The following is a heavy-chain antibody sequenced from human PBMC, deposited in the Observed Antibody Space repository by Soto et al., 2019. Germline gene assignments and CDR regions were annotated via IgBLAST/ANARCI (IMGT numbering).Heavy chain of an antibody. V-gene: IGHV3-64*01. D-gene: IGHD3-3*01. J-gene: IGHJ4*02. CDR1: GFTFSSYA. Sequence: GGSLRLSCAASGFTFSSYAMHWVRQAPGRGLEYVSAISSNGGSTYYANSVKGRFTISRDNSKNTLYLQMGSLRAEDMAVYYCARTYYDFWSGYGYYFDYWGQGTLVTVSS. CDR3: ARTYYDFWSGYGYYFDY. CDR2: ISSNGGST.